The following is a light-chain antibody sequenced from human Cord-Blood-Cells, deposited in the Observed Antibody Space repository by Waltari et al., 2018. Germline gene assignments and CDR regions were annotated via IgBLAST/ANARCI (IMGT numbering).Light chain of an antibody. CDR2: AAS. CDR3: QQSYSTPRT. CDR1: QTISSY. J-gene: IGKJ2*01. V-gene: IGKV1-39*01. Sequence: DIQMTQSPPSLSASVGDRVTITCRASQTISSYLNWYQQKPGKAPKLLIYAASSLQSWVPSRFSGSGSGTDYTLTISSLQPEDFATYYCQQSYSTPRTFGQGTKLEIK.